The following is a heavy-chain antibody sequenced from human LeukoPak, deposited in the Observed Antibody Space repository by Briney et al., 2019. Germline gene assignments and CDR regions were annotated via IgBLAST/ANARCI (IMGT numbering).Heavy chain of an antibody. V-gene: IGHV4-34*01. CDR1: GGSFSGYF. CDR2: INHSGST. CDR3: ARGPDSGSYSAWFGS. Sequence: PSETLSLTCAVYGGSFSGYFWNWIRQPPGKGLEWIGEINHSGSTHHNPSLKGRVTISIDTSKNQISLLMTSVTAADTAVYYCARGPDSGSYSAWFGSWGQGTLVTVSS. J-gene: IGHJ5*01. D-gene: IGHD3-10*01.